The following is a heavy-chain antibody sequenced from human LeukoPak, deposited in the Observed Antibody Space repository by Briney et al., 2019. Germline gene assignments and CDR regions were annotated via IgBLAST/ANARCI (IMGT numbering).Heavy chain of an antibody. CDR3: ARDRRDGYSSIFDY. J-gene: IGHJ4*02. V-gene: IGHV6-1*01. CDR2: TYYRSKWYH. D-gene: IGHD5-24*01. CDR1: GDSVSSNSAA. Sequence: SQTLSLTCAISGDSVSSNSAAWNWIRQSPSRGLEWLGRTYYRSKWYHDYTVSMKSRITINPDTSKNQFSLQLNSVTPDDTAVYYCARDRRDGYSSIFDYWGQGTLVTVSS.